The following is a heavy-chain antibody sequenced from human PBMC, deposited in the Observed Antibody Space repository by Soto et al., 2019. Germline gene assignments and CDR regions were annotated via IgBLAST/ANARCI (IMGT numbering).Heavy chain of an antibody. CDR2: IYYRAST. Sequence: QVQLQESGPGLVKPSQTLSLTCTVSGGSISSGDYYWRWIRQPPGTGMVWIGYIYYRASTDYNPSLKIRVTISAETSKNQFSLKLSSVTAAVTAGYYCARLNLGIVYAFEICGQGTTVTVSS. V-gene: IGHV4-30-4*01. J-gene: IGHJ3*02. D-gene: IGHD3-16*02. CDR3: ARLNLGIVYAFEI. CDR1: GGSISSGDYY.